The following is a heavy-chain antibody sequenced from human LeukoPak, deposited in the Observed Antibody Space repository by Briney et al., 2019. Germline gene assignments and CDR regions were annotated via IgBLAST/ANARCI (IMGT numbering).Heavy chain of an antibody. J-gene: IGHJ6*03. CDR2: ISSNGGST. CDR3: AKVDQKYYMDV. V-gene: IGHV3-64*01. Sequence: GGSLRLSCAASGFTFSSYAMHWVRQAPGKGLEYVSAISSNGGSTYYANSVKGRFTISGDNSKNTLYLQMNSLRAEDTAVHYCAKVDQKYYMDVWGKGTTVTVSS. CDR1: GFTFSSYA. D-gene: IGHD2-2*03.